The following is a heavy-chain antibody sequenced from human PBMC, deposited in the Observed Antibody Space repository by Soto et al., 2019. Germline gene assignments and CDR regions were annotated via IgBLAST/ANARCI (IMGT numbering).Heavy chain of an antibody. J-gene: IGHJ6*02. D-gene: IGHD2-15*01. CDR3: ARALIWWQLRWNYYYGMDV. V-gene: IGHV4-34*01. Sequence: QVQLQQWGAGLLKPSETLSLTCAVYGGSFSGYYWSWIRQPPGKGLEWIGEINNSGSTHYNPSLKSRVPISVERSKHQFSLNLSSVAAADTAVYYCARALIWWQLRWNYYYGMDVWGQGTTVTVAS. CDR1: GGSFSGYY. CDR2: INNSGST.